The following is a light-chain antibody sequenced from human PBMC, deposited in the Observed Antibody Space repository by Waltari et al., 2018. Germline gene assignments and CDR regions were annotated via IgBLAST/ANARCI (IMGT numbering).Light chain of an antibody. Sequence: DIQMTQSPSTLSASVGDRVTITCRASQSISSWLAWYQQKPGKAPKLLIFDASTLESGVPSRFSGSGSGTEFTLTITSLQADDFATYYCQQYKNYPVTFGQGTKLEIK. CDR3: QQYKNYPVT. V-gene: IGKV1-5*01. CDR1: QSISSW. CDR2: DAS. J-gene: IGKJ2*01.